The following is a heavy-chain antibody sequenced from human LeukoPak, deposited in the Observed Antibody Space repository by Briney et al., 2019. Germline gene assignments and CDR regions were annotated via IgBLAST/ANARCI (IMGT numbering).Heavy chain of an antibody. Sequence: ASVKVSFKASVYTFTNYGISWVRQAPGQGREWMGWISAYNGNTNYAQKLQCTVTMTTDTSTSTAYMELRSLRSDDTAVYYCAREYYYDSSGYSPDSFDIWGQGTMVTASS. D-gene: IGHD3-22*01. CDR1: VYTFTNYG. J-gene: IGHJ3*02. V-gene: IGHV1-18*01. CDR3: AREYYYDSSGYSPDSFDI. CDR2: ISAYNGNT.